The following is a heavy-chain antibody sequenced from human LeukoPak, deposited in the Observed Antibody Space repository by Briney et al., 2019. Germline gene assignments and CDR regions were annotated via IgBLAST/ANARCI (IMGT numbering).Heavy chain of an antibody. Sequence: SETLSLTCTVSGGSISSSSYYWGWIRQPPGKGLEWIGSIYYSGSTYYNPSLKSRVTISVDTSKNQFSLKLSSVTAADTAVCYCATNEKQWLGATTFDYWGQGTLVTVSS. D-gene: IGHD1-26*01. CDR2: IYYSGST. J-gene: IGHJ4*02. CDR1: GGSISSSSYY. CDR3: ATNEKQWLGATTFDY. V-gene: IGHV4-39*07.